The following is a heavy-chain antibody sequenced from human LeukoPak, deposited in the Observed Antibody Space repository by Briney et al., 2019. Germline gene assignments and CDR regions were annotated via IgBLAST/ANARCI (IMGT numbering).Heavy chain of an antibody. CDR1: GGSFSGYY. V-gene: IGHV4-34*01. CDR3: ARLNTAMAT. D-gene: IGHD5-18*01. CDR2: INHSGST. Sequence: SETLSLTCTVYGGSFSGYYWSWIRQPPGKGLEWIGEINHSGSTNYNPSLKSRVTISVDTSKNQFSLKLSSVTAADTAVYYCARLNTAMATWGQGTLVTVSS. J-gene: IGHJ5*02.